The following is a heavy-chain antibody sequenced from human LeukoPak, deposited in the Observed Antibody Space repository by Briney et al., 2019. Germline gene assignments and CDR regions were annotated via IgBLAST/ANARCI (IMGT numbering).Heavy chain of an antibody. J-gene: IGHJ4*02. Sequence: ETLSLTCTVSGGSMSSYYWSWIRQPPGKGLEWIGFIYYSGSTNYNPSLKSRVTISVDTSKNQFTLKLSSVTAADTAVYYCARGRYGWLPFDYWGQGTLVTVSS. CDR2: IYYSGST. D-gene: IGHD3-16*01. CDR3: ARGRYGWLPFDY. V-gene: IGHV4-59*01. CDR1: GGSMSSYY.